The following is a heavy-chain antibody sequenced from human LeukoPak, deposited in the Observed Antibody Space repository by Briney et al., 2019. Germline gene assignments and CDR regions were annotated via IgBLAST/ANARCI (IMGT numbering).Heavy chain of an antibody. D-gene: IGHD1-26*01. J-gene: IGHJ4*02. Sequence: SSETLFLTCTVSGGTISRYYWSWIRQPPGKGLEWIAYIDYSGSTNYNPSLKSRVTISVDTSKNQFSLKLSSVTAADTAVYYCARLAEVGATNLFDYWGQGTLVTVSS. CDR1: GGTISRYY. V-gene: IGHV4-59*01. CDR3: ARLAEVGATNLFDY. CDR2: IDYSGST.